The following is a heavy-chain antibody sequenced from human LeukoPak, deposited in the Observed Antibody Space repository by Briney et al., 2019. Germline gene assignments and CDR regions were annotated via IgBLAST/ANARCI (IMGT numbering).Heavy chain of an antibody. CDR3: ARGGRGYYYDSSGPGDY. J-gene: IGHJ4*02. D-gene: IGHD3-22*01. CDR2: IIPIFGTA. V-gene: IGHV1-69*05. CDR1: GGTFSSYA. Sequence: GSSVKVSCKASGGTFSSYAISWVRLAPGQGREWMGRIIPIFGTANYAQKFQGRVTITTDESTSTAYMELSSLRSEDTAVYYCARGGRGYYYDSSGPGDYWGQGTLVTVSS.